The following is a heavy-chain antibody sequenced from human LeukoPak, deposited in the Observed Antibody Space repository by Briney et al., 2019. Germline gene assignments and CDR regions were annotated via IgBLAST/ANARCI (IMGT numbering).Heavy chain of an antibody. D-gene: IGHD5-24*01. J-gene: IGHJ4*02. CDR3: ARDWNIEMATISFDY. CDR1: GYTFTSYG. CDR2: ISAYNGNT. Sequence: ASVRVSCKASGYTFTSYGISWVRQAPGQGLEWMGWISAYNGNTNYAQKLQGRVTMTTDTSTSTAYMELTSLRSDDTAVYYCARDWNIEMATISFDYWGQGTLVTVSS. V-gene: IGHV1-18*01.